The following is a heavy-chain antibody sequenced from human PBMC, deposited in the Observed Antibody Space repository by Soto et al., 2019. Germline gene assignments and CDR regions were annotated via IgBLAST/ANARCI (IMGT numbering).Heavy chain of an antibody. D-gene: IGHD3-9*01. V-gene: IGHV1-18*01. CDR3: ARDFSQLRYFDWLFEGDV. CDR2: ISAYNGNT. Sequence: ASVKVSCKASGYTFTSYGISWVRQAPGQGLEWMGWISAYNGNTNYAQKLQGRVTMTTDTSTSTAYMELRSLRSDDTAVYYCARDFSQLRYFDWLFEGDVWGKGTTVTVSS. CDR1: GYTFTSYG. J-gene: IGHJ6*04.